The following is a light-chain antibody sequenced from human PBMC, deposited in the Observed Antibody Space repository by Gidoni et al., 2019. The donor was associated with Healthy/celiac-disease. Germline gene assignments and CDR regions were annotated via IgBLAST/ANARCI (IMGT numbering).Light chain of an antibody. CDR1: QGISSY. Sequence: DIQFTQSPSFLSASVGDRVTITCWASQGISSYLAWYQQKPGKAPKLLIYAAATLQSGVPSRFSGSGSGTEFTLTISSLQPEDFATYYCQQLNSYLWTFGQGTKVEIK. V-gene: IGKV1-9*01. CDR2: AAA. J-gene: IGKJ1*01. CDR3: QQLNSYLWT.